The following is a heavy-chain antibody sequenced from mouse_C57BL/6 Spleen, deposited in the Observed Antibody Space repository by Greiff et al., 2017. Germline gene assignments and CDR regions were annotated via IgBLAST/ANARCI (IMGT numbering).Heavy chain of an antibody. V-gene: IGHV5-4*01. J-gene: IGHJ4*01. D-gene: IGHD2-5*01. CDR3: ARDAPTYYSNYEAMDY. CDR1: GFTFSSYA. CDR2: ISDGGSYT. Sequence: DVHLVESGGGLVKPGGSLKLSCAASGFTFSSYAMSWVRQTPEKRLEWVATISDGGSYTYYPDNVKGRFTISRDNAKNNLYLQMSHLKSEDTAMYYCARDAPTYYSNYEAMDYWGQGTSVTVSS.